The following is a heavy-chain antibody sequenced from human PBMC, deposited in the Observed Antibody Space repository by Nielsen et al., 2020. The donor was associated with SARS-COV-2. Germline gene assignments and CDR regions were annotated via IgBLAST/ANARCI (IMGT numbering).Heavy chain of an antibody. CDR3: ARASELTMIVVVTNLLDY. V-gene: IGHV1-8*01. CDR2: MNPNSGNT. Sequence: WVRQAPGQGLEWMGWMNPNSGNTGYAQKFQGRVTMTRNTSISTAYMELSSLRSEDTAVYYCARASELTMIVVVTNLLDYWGQGTLVTVSS. J-gene: IGHJ4*02. D-gene: IGHD3-22*01.